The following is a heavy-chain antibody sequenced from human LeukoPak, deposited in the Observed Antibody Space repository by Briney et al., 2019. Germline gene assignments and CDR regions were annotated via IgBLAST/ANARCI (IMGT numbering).Heavy chain of an antibody. V-gene: IGHV3-23*01. CDR3: AKAGIVGATFYYYMDV. CDR1: GFTFSSHW. D-gene: IGHD1-26*01. J-gene: IGHJ6*03. CDR2: ISGSGATT. Sequence: GGSLRLSCTGSGFTFSSHWMSWVRQAPGKGLEWVSGISGSGATTYDADSVKGRFTISRDNSNNTLYLQMNSLRVEDTAVYYCAKAGIVGATFYYYMDVWGKGTTVTVSS.